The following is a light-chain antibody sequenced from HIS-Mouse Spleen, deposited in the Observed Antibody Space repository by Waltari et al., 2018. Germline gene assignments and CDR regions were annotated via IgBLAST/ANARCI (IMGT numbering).Light chain of an antibody. J-gene: IGLJ2*01. CDR2: EDS. V-gene: IGLV3-10*01. CDR3: YSTDSSGNHRV. Sequence: SYELTQPPSVSVSPGQTARLTCSCAALPKKYAYWYQQKSVQAPVLVIYEDSKRPSGIPERFSGSSSGTMATLTISGAQVEDEADYYCYSTDSSGNHRVFGGGTKLTVL. CDR1: ALPKKY.